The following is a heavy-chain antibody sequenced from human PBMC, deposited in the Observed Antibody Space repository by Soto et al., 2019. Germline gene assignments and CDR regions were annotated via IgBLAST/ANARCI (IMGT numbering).Heavy chain of an antibody. J-gene: IGHJ4*02. Sequence: SETLSLTCTVSGGSINNYYWSWIRQPPGKGLEYIGHIYSNGRTDYSPPLNSRVTISVDRSKNQFSLNLISVTAADTAVYYCARWACASGTCNRLDYWGQGVLVTVSS. CDR1: GGSINNYY. V-gene: IGHV4-59*01. CDR2: IYSNGRT. CDR3: ARWACASGTCNRLDY. D-gene: IGHD6-19*01.